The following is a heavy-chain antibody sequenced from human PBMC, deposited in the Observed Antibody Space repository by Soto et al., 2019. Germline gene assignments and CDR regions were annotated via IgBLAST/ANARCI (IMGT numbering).Heavy chain of an antibody. Sequence: GGSLRLSCAASGFTFSNYAMSWVRQAPGKGLEWVSAISGSGGSTYYADSVKGRFTISRDNSKNTLYLQMNSLRAEDTAVYYCARRQFSYYYCMDVWGQGTTVTVSS. CDR3: ARRQFSYYYCMDV. J-gene: IGHJ6*02. CDR1: GFTFSNYA. V-gene: IGHV3-23*01. CDR2: ISGSGGST.